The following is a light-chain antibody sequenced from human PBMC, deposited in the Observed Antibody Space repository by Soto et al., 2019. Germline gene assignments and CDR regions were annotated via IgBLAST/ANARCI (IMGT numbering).Light chain of an antibody. CDR3: SSYTTSTTWV. J-gene: IGLJ3*02. CDR1: SSDIGAYNY. Sequence: QSVLTQPASVSGSPGQSITISCTGTSSDIGAYNYVSWFQQHPGKGPKLMISDVSNRPSGVSNRFSGSKSGNTASLTFSGLQAEDEADYYCSSYTTSTTWVFGGGTQLTVL. CDR2: DVS. V-gene: IGLV2-14*01.